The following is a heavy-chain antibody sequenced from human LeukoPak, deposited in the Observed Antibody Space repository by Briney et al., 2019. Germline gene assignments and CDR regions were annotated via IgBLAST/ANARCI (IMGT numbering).Heavy chain of an antibody. V-gene: IGHV4-39*01. CDR2: IYYSGST. Sequence: SETLSLTCTVSGGSISSSNYYWGWIRQPPGKGLEWIGSIYYSGSTYYNPSLKSRVTISVDTSKNQFSLKLSSVTAADTAVYYCARVYHYDSSLDYWGQGTLVTVSS. J-gene: IGHJ4*02. D-gene: IGHD3-22*01. CDR3: ARVYHYDSSLDY. CDR1: GGSISSSNYY.